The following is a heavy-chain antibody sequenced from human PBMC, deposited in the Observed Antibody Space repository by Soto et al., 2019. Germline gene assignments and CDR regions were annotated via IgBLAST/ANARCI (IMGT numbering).Heavy chain of an antibody. CDR1: GYNFTTYW. CDR2: IYPADSDT. Sequence: PGESLKISCKVSGYNFTTYWIGWVRQMPGKGLEWMGVIYPADSDTRYRPSFQGQVTFSVDKSLSTAYLQWNSLKASDTARYYCARRRAWNDAFDFWGQGILVTVS. CDR3: ARRRAWNDAFDF. V-gene: IGHV5-51*01. J-gene: IGHJ4*02. D-gene: IGHD1-1*01.